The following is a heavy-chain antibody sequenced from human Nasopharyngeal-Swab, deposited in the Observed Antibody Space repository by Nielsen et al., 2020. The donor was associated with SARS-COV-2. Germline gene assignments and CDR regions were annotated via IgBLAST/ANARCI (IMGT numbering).Heavy chain of an antibody. CDR2: IYYSGST. D-gene: IGHD3-16*02. Sequence: SETLSLTCTVSGGSISSGDYYWSWIRQPPGKGLEWIGYIYYSGSTYYNPSLKSRVTISVDTSKNQFSLKLSSVTAADTAAYYCARGWITFGGVIDRVDYWGQGTLVTVSS. V-gene: IGHV4-30-4*01. CDR3: ARGWITFGGVIDRVDY. CDR1: GGSISSGDYY. J-gene: IGHJ4*02.